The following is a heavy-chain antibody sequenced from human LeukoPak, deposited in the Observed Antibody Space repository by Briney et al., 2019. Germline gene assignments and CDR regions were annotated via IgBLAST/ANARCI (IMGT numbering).Heavy chain of an antibody. Sequence: ASVKVSCKASGYTFTSYDINWVRQATGQGLEWMGWMNPNSGNTGYAQKFQGRVTMTRNTSISTAYMELSSLRSEDTAVYYCARGGLVATPTDEVFFNWFDPWSQGTLVTVSS. CDR1: GYTFTSYD. J-gene: IGHJ5*02. V-gene: IGHV1-8*01. CDR2: MNPNSGNT. D-gene: IGHD5-12*01. CDR3: ARGGLVATPTDEVFFNWFDP.